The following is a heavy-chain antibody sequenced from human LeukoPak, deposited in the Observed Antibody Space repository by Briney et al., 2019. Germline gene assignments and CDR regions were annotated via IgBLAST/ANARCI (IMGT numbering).Heavy chain of an antibody. J-gene: IGHJ6*02. D-gene: IGHD3-22*01. CDR1: GGSFTDYF. V-gene: IGHV4-34*01. CDR3: ARGRIAKIVVVHSFSYGMDV. Sequence: IPSETLSLTCTVYGGSFTDYFWTWIRQSPGKGLEWIGEINDYTGDTNYNPSLNSRVSIYLEKSKNQFSLELRSVTAADTAVYYCARGRIAKIVVVHSFSYGMDVWGQGTTVTVSS. CDR2: INDYTGDT.